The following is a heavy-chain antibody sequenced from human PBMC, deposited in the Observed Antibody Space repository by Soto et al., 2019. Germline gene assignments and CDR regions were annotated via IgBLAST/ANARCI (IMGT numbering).Heavy chain of an antibody. Sequence: QVQLVQSGAEVKKPGSSVKVSCKASGGTFSSYAISWVRQAPGQGLEWMGGIIPIFGTANYAQKFQGRVTSTAEESXXTXYXXLSSLRSEDTAVYYCARGRGYCISTSCYGAVWFDPWGQGTLVTVSS. V-gene: IGHV1-69*12. D-gene: IGHD2-2*01. CDR1: GGTFSSYA. CDR3: ARGRGYCISTSCYGAVWFDP. J-gene: IGHJ5*02. CDR2: IIPIFGTA.